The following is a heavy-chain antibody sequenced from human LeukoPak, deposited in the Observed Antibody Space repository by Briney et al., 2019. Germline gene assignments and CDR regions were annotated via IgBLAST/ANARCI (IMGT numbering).Heavy chain of an antibody. J-gene: IGHJ6*04. CDR2: IYSDGST. CDR3: ARVLYILRYFDY. D-gene: IGHD3-9*01. CDR1: GFIVSSNY. V-gene: IGHV3-53*01. Sequence: SGGSLRLSCAASGFIVSSNYMSWVRQAPGKGLKWVSVIYSDGSTYYADSVKGRFTISRDNSKNTLYLQMNSLRAEDTAVYYCARVLYILRYFDYWGKGTTVTISS.